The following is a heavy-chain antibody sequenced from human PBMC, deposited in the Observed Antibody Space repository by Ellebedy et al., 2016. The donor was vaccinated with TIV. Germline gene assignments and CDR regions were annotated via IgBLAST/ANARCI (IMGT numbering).Heavy chain of an antibody. CDR3: ARGDNYYYDSSGYYYSY. CDR1: GYTFTNYF. Sequence: ASVKVSCKASGYTFTNYFLYWVRQAPGQGLEWMGIINPTSGSSNYAQKFQGRVTMTGDTSTSTVYMDLSSLRSEDTAVYYCARGDNYYYDSSGYYYSYWGQGTLVTVSS. CDR2: INPTSGSS. J-gene: IGHJ4*02. V-gene: IGHV1-46*01. D-gene: IGHD3-22*01.